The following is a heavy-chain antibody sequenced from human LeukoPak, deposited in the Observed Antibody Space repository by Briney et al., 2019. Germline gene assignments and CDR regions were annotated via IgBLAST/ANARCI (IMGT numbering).Heavy chain of an antibody. V-gene: IGHV1-18*01. CDR2: ISAYNGNT. Sequence: ASVKVSCKASGYTFTSYGIRWVRQAPGQGLEWMGWISAYNGNTNYAQKFQGRVTMTRDTSTSTVYMELSSLRSEDTAVYYCARPDGETYFDYWGQGTLVTASS. CDR1: GYTFTSYG. J-gene: IGHJ4*02. CDR3: ARPDGETYFDY. D-gene: IGHD3-10*01.